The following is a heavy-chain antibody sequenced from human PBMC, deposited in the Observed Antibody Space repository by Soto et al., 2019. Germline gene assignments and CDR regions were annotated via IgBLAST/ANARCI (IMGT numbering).Heavy chain of an antibody. CDR2: IYYSGST. Sequence: VQLQESGPGLVKPSQTLSLTCTVSGGSISSGDYYWSWIRQPPGKGLEWIGYIYYSGSTYYNPSLKSRVTILVDASKTQFSLKLSSVTAADTAVYYCARDSHDNSNYLSNWFDPSGQGTLVRVSS. CDR1: GGSISSGDYY. J-gene: IGHJ5*02. V-gene: IGHV4-30-4*01. CDR3: ARDSHDNSNYLSNWFDP. D-gene: IGHD4-4*01.